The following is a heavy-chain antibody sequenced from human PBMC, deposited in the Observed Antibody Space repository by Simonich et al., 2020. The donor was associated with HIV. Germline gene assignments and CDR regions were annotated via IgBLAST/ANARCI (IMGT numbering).Heavy chain of an antibody. CDR1: GGSFSGYY. CDR2: INHSGST. CDR3: ATAAASHSGSYGGYYYYGMDV. D-gene: IGHD1-26*01. J-gene: IGHJ6*02. V-gene: IGHV4-34*01. Sequence: QVQLQQWGAGLLKPSETLSLTCAVYGGSFSGYYWSWIRQPPGKGLEWIGEINHSGSTNYNPSLKSRVTISVDKSKNQFSLKGNSVTAADTAVYYCATAAASHSGSYGGYYYYGMDVWGQGTTVTVSS.